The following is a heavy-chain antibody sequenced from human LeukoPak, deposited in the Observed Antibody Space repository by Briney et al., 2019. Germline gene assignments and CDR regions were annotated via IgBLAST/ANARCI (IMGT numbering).Heavy chain of an antibody. CDR2: IRSKANSYAT. V-gene: IGHV3-73*01. Sequence: PGGSLTLSCAASGFTFSGSAMHWVRQASGKGLEWVGRIRSKANSYATAYAASVKGRFTISRDDSKNTAYLQMNSLKTEDTAVYYCTGFGLTTVVPIDWGQGTLVTVSS. CDR3: TGFGLTTVVPID. J-gene: IGHJ4*02. D-gene: IGHD4-23*01. CDR1: GFTFSGSA.